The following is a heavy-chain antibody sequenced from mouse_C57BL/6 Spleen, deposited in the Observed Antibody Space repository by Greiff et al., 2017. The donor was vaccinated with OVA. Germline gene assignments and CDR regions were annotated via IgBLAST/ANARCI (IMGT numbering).Heavy chain of an antibody. J-gene: IGHJ2*01. V-gene: IGHV5-16*01. CDR2: INYDGSST. CDR1: GFTFSDYY. CDR3: ARAGVYSDYFDY. Sequence: EVNVVESEGGLVQPGSSMKLSCTASGFTFSDYYMAWVRQVPEKGLEWVANINYDGSSTYYLDSLKSRFIISIDNAKNILYLQMSSLKSEDTATYYCARAGVYSDYFDYWGQGTTLTVSS. D-gene: IGHD1-3*01.